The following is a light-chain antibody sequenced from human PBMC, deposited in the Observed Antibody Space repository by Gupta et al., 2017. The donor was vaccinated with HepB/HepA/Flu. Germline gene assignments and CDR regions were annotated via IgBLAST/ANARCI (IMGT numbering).Light chain of an antibody. J-gene: IGKJ5*01. CDR1: QSLLHRNEYNS. V-gene: IGKV2-28*01. CDR3: MQALQTPIT. Sequence: DIVVTQSPLSLPVTPGEPASISCRSSQSLLHRNEYNSLDWYLQKAGQSPQLLIYMGSTRASGVPDRCSGSGSGTDVTLTISRVEAEDVGIDYCMQALQTPITFGQGTRLEIK. CDR2: MGS.